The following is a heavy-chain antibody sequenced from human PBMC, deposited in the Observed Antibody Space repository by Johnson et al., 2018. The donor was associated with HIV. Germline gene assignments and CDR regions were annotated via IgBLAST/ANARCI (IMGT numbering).Heavy chain of an antibody. V-gene: IGHV3-9*01. CDR3: ARDRALGWELLGAFDI. J-gene: IGHJ3*02. CDR1: GFTFDDYA. D-gene: IGHD1-26*01. Sequence: VQLVESGGGLVQPGRSLRLSCAASGFTFDDYAMHWVRQAPGQGLEWVSGINWNGGSTGYADSVKGRFTISRDNAKKSLYLQRNSLRAEDTALYYCARDRALGWELLGAFDIWGQGTMVTVSS. CDR2: INWNGGST.